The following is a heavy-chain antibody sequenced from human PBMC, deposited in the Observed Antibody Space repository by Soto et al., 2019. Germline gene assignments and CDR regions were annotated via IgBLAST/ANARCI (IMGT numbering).Heavy chain of an antibody. CDR1: GYTFTGYY. CDR3: AGGPEIIMLRPHGLSNYYCGRAV. D-gene: IGHD3-10*02. V-gene: IGHV1-18*04. J-gene: IGHJ6*02. CDR2: ISAYNGNT. Sequence: ASVKVSCKASGYTFTGYYINWVRQAPGQGLEWMGWISAYNGNTNYAQKLQGRVTMTTDTSTSTAYMELRSLRSDDPAVYYCAGGPEIIMLRPHGLSNYYCGRAVGGQGTTVPASS.